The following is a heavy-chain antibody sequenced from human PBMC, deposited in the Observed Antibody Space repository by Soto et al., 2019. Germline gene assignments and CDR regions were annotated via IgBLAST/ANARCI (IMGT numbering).Heavy chain of an antibody. J-gene: IGHJ3*02. CDR1: GGSISSGGYY. CDR2: IYYSGST. D-gene: IGHD1-20*01. CDR3: ARARNNWNDDAFDI. Sequence: SETLSLTCTVSGGSISSGGYYWSWIRQHPGKGLEWIGYIYYSGSTYYNPSLKSRVTISVDTSKNQFSLKLSSVTAADTAVYYCARARNNWNDDAFDIWGQGTMVTVSS. V-gene: IGHV4-31*03.